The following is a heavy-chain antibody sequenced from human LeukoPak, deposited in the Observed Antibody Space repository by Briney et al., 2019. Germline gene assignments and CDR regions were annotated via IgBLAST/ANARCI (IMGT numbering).Heavy chain of an antibody. Sequence: GGSLRLSCAASGFTFSNYAMSWVRQAPGKGLEWVSGISGSGGSTYYADSVKGLFTISRDNAKNSLYLQMNSLRAEDTAVYYCAELGITMIGGVWGKGTTVTISS. V-gene: IGHV3-23*01. CDR2: ISGSGGST. CDR3: AELGITMIGGV. CDR1: GFTFSNYA. J-gene: IGHJ6*04. D-gene: IGHD3-10*02.